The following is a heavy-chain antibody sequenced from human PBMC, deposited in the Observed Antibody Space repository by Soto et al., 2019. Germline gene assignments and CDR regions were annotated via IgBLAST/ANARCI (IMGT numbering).Heavy chain of an antibody. CDR2: ISGSGDST. D-gene: IGHD3-22*01. Sequence: PGGSLRLSCAASGFTFSTYAMNWVRQAPGKGLEWVSGISGSGDSTYYADSVKGRFTVSRDNSKNTLYLQMNSLRAEDTAVFYCAKDRSSGNWFDSWGQGTLVTVSS. CDR1: GFTFSTYA. CDR3: AKDRSSGNWFDS. V-gene: IGHV3-23*01. J-gene: IGHJ5*01.